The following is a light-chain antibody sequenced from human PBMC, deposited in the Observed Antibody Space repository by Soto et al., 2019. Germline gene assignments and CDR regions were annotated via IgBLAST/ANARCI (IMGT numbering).Light chain of an antibody. V-gene: IGLV2-11*01. CDR2: DVT. J-gene: IGLJ1*01. CDR1: SSDVGGYDR. CDR3: CSYAGGFYV. Sequence: QSALTQPRSVSGSPGHSVTISCTGTSSDVGGYDRVSWYQQHPGKAPKLMLYDVTKRPSGVPDRLSGSKSGNTASLTISGLQAEDEAHYYCCSYAGGFYVFGTGTKVTVL.